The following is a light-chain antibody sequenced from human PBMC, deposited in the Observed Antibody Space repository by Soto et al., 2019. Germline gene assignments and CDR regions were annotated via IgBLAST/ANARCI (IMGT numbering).Light chain of an antibody. Sequence: DIVMTQSPDSLAVSLGERATINCKSSQTILDRSNNKNRLVWYQQKPGQPPKLLISWASTRESGVPDRFNGNVSVTDFILTISNLHAEDVAVYYCQQYYALPITFGQGTRLEIK. V-gene: IGKV4-1*01. CDR3: QQYYALPIT. CDR2: WAS. J-gene: IGKJ5*01. CDR1: QTILDRSNNKNR.